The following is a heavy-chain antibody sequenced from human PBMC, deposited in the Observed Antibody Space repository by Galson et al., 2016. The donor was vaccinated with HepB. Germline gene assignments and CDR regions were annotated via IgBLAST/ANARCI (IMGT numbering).Heavy chain of an antibody. Sequence: SVKVSCKASGYRFFTYGISWVRQAPGQGLEWLGWISANSGNTIYAKKFQDRVTMTRDTSASTVYMDLRSLRSDDTAVYYCARGVQFRFDYWGQGTLVTVSS. J-gene: IGHJ4*02. CDR3: ARGVQFRFDY. CDR2: ISANSGNT. CDR1: GYRFFTYG. D-gene: IGHD4-11*01. V-gene: IGHV1-18*04.